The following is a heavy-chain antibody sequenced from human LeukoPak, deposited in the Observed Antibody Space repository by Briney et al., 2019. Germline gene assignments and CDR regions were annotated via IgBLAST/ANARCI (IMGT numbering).Heavy chain of an antibody. J-gene: IGHJ4*02. CDR1: GFTFSSYS. D-gene: IGHD4-17*01. CDR2: ISSSSSTI. Sequence: GGSLRLSCAASGFTFSSYSMNWVRQAPGKGLEWVSYISSSSSTIYYADSVKGRFTISRDNAKNSLYLQMNSLRAEDTALYYCAKDISVTTGYYFDYWGQGTLVTVSS. CDR3: AKDISVTTGYYFDY. V-gene: IGHV3-48*01.